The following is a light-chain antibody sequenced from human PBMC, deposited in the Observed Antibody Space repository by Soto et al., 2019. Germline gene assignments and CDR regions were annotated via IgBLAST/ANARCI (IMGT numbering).Light chain of an antibody. J-gene: IGKJ4*01. V-gene: IGKV3-20*01. Sequence: EIVLTQSPGTLSLSPGEGASLSCRASQSVRNNYLAWYQQKPGQAPRVLIYDASSRATGIPDRFSGSGSGTDFTLTISRLESEDFAIYYCQQYDNWPSVTFGGGTKVEIK. CDR1: QSVRNNY. CDR3: QQYDNWPSVT. CDR2: DAS.